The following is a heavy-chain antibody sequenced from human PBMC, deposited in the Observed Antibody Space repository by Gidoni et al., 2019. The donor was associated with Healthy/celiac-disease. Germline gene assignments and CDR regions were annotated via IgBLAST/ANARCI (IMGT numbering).Heavy chain of an antibody. CDR3: TRGDYDILTGYSLGDY. CDR2: IRSKAYGGTT. J-gene: IGHJ4*02. Sequence: LEWVGFIRSKAYGGTTEYAASVKGRFTISRDDSKSIAYLQMNSLKTEDTAVYYCTRGDYDILTGYSLGDYWGQGTLVTVSS. D-gene: IGHD3-9*01. V-gene: IGHV3-49*02.